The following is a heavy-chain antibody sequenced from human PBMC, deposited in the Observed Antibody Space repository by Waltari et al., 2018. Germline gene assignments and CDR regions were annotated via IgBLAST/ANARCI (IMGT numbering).Heavy chain of an antibody. J-gene: IGHJ3*02. D-gene: IGHD2-21*02. CDR1: GYTFTSYD. CDR2: MNPNRGNT. Sequence: QVQLVQSGAEVKKPGASVKVSCKASGYTFTSYDINWVRPATGQGLEWMGWMNPNRGNTGYAQKFQGRVTITRNTSIRTAFMELSSLRSEDTAVYYCARASRTAGNTDAFDIWGQGTMVTVSS. CDR3: ARASRTAGNTDAFDI. V-gene: IGHV1-8*03.